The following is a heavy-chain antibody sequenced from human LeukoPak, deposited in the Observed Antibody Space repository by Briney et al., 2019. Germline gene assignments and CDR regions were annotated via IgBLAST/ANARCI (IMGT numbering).Heavy chain of an antibody. CDR3: ATVTYYYGSGSLYFFDF. V-gene: IGHV1-24*01. CDR1: GYPLTELS. Sequence: GASVKVSCNVSGYPLTELSTHWVRHVPGKGLEWVGRFDPEDDEAVYPKKFQGRVTVTEDTSTDTAYMELSSLTSDDTAMYYCATVTYYYGSGSLYFFDFWGQGTLVTVSS. D-gene: IGHD3-10*01. CDR2: FDPEDDEA. J-gene: IGHJ4*02.